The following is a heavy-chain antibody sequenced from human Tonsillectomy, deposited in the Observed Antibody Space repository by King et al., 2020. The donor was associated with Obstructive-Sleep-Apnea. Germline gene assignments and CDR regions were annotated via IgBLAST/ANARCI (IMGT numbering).Heavy chain of an antibody. J-gene: IGHJ4*02. V-gene: IGHV4-34*01. D-gene: IGHD1-1*01. CDR2: INHSGST. CDR3: ARRERESTPNY. CDR1: GGSFSDYY. Sequence: VQLQQWGAGLLKPSETLSLNCAGYGGSFSDYYWNWIRQPPGKGLGWGGGINHSGSTYPNPSHKSRVTMSVDMSKNQFSLKLSSVSAADTAVYYCARRERESTPNYWGQGTLVTVSS.